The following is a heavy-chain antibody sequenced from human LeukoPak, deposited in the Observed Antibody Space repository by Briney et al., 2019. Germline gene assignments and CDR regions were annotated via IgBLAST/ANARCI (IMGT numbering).Heavy chain of an antibody. Sequence: PGGSLRLSCVVSGFGFSDSYMTWIRQTPGKGLEWLAYISGSGSDMYYADSVKGRFTISRDNAKNSLYLQMNSLRVEDTAVYYCAKVAKYYYGSETYYFFEHWGQGAPVTASS. CDR3: AKVAKYYYGSETYYFFEH. D-gene: IGHD3-10*01. V-gene: IGHV3-11*04. CDR2: ISGSGSDM. J-gene: IGHJ4*02. CDR1: GFGFSDSY.